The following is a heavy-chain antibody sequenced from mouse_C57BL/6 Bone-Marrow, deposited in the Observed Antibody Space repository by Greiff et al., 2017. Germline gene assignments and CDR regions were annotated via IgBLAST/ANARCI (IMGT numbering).Heavy chain of an antibody. J-gene: IGHJ4*01. CDR2: IYPGSGNT. V-gene: IGHV1-76*01. CDR1: GYTFTDYY. CDR3: ARLGAQATGYAMDY. D-gene: IGHD3-2*02. Sequence: VKLMESGAELVRPGASVKLSCKASGYTFTDYYINWVKQRPGQGLEWIARIYPGSGNTYYNEKFKGKATLTAEKSSSTAYMQLSSLTSEDSAVYFCARLGAQATGYAMDYWGQGTSVTVSS.